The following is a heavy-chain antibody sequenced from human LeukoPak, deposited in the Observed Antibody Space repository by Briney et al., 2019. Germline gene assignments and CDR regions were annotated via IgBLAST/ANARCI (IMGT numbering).Heavy chain of an antibody. CDR3: ARDRDGDEDFDY. CDR2: TSVTGAVT. Sequence: GGSLRLSCAFSGFTINDYGVNWVRRAPGKGLEWLSHTSVTGAVTTYADSLKGRFTISSDTAKNSLYLQLNSLTVGDTAIYYCARDRDGDEDFDYWGRGTLVTVSS. CDR1: GFTINDYG. D-gene: IGHD4-17*01. J-gene: IGHJ4*02. V-gene: IGHV3-48*01.